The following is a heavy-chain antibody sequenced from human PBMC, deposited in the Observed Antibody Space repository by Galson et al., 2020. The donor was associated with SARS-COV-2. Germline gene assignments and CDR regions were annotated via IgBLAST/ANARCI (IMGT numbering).Heavy chain of an antibody. CDR3: ARDRSVDRWPDAFDV. CDR1: GFTFSTYV. V-gene: IGHV3-30*10. CDR2: ITNDGSNK. Sequence: GGSLRLSCAASGFTFSTYVIHWVRQAPGKGLEWVALITNDGSNKYYTDSVKGRFTVSRDNSKNTLYLEMKSLGTEDTAVYYCARDRSVDRWPDAFDVWGQGTMVTVSS. J-gene: IGHJ3*01. D-gene: IGHD2-15*01.